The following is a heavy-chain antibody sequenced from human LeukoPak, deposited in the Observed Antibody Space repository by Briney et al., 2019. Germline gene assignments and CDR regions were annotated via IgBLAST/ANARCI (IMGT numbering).Heavy chain of an antibody. J-gene: IGHJ4*02. CDR3: ASRPAGSTWYGVFDY. Sequence: SETLSLTCTVSGGSITSHFWSWIRQPPGKGLEWIGYVFNGGSTNYNPSLKSRVTMSIDPSRDQFSLRLSSVTAADTPIYYCASRPAGSTWYGVFDYWSQGTLVTVSS. CDR2: VFNGGST. D-gene: IGHD6-13*01. V-gene: IGHV4-59*11. CDR1: GGSITSHF.